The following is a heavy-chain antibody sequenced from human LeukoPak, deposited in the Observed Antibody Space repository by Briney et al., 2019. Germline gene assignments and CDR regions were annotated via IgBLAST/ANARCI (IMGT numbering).Heavy chain of an antibody. V-gene: IGHV1-69*05. CDR2: IIPIFATA. CDR3: ARHGSYSGSYLY. J-gene: IGHJ4*02. CDR1: GGTFTSYA. D-gene: IGHD1-26*01. Sequence: SVKVSCKASGGTFTSYAISWVRQAPGQGLEWMGGIIPIFATANYAQKFQGRVTISTDESTSTAYMELSSLRSEDTAVYYCARHGSYSGSYLYWGQGTLVTVSS.